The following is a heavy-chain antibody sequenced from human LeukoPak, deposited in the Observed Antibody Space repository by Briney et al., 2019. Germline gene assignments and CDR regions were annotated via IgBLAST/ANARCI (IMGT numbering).Heavy chain of an antibody. Sequence: PSETLSLTCTVSVGSISSGDYYWSWIRQPPGKGLEWLGYSYYSGSTYYNPSLKSRVTISVDTSKNQFSLKLSSVTAADTAVYYCARVFARYSYGQGHFDYGGEGTLVTVSS. CDR3: ARVFARYSYGQGHFDY. D-gene: IGHD5-18*01. CDR2: SYYSGST. CDR1: VGSISSGDYY. V-gene: IGHV4-30-4*08. J-gene: IGHJ4*02.